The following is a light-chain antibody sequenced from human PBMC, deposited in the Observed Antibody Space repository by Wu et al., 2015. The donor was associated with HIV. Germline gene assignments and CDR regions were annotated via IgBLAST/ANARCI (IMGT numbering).Light chain of an antibody. V-gene: IGKV3-15*01. CDR3: QQYNYWPPWT. CDR2: GAS. Sequence: EIVMTQSPATLSVSPGERATLSCRASQSVSTNFAWYQQKPGQAPRLLIYGASNRAPGIPARFSGSGSGTEFTLTISNMQSEDIAVYYCQQYNYWPPWTFGQGTKVEIQ. J-gene: IGKJ1*01. CDR1: QSVSTN.